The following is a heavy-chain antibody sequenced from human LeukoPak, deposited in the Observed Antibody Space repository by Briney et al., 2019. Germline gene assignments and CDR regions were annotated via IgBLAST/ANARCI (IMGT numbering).Heavy chain of an antibody. CDR3: DRGSRNGDYVDY. CDR1: GGSFSGYY. Sequence: PSETLSLTCAVYGGSFSGYYWSWIRQPPGKGLEWIGEINHSGSTNYNPSLKSRVTISVDTSKNQFSLKLSSVTAADTAVYYCDRGSRNGDYVDYWGQGTLVTVSS. CDR2: INHSGST. V-gene: IGHV4-34*01. J-gene: IGHJ4*02. D-gene: IGHD1-1*01.